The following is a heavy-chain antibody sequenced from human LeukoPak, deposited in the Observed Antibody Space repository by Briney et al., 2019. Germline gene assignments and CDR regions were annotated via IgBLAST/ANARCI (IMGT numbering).Heavy chain of an antibody. J-gene: IGHJ5*02. CDR1: GVTLSPYG. Sequence: QPGGSLRLSCAASGVTLSPYGTHWVRQAPGKGLEWVAVISYEGGTQHYADSVKGRFIISRDNPRNTLYLQMNILRTEDTAVYYCAKEGTPQVSTWYDLWGQGTQVIVSP. V-gene: IGHV3-30*18. CDR3: AKEGTPQVSTWYDL. D-gene: IGHD3-10*01. CDR2: ISYEGGTQ.